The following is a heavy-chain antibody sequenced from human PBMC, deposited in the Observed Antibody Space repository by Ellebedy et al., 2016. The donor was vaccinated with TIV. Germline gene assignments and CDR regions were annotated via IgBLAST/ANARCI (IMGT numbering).Heavy chain of an antibody. D-gene: IGHD6-19*01. J-gene: IGHJ6*02. CDR1: GYTFTSYY. CDR2: INPTAGST. CDR3: ARAPSVDPHMDV. V-gene: IGHV1-46*01. Sequence: AASVKVSCKASGYTFTSYYMHWVRQAPGQGIEWMGIINPTAGSTSSAQKFQGRVTMTSDTSTRTVYMELSSLRSEDTAVYYCARAPSVDPHMDVWGQGTTVTVSS.